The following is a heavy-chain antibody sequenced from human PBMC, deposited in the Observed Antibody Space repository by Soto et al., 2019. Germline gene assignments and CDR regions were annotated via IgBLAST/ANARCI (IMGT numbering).Heavy chain of an antibody. D-gene: IGHD6-6*01. CDR2: INAGNGNT. CDR3: ARATSGTSWFDP. Sequence: ASAEVCCKESGYTLNSYAMHWVRQAPGQRLEWMGWINAGNGNTKYSQKFQGRVTITRDTSASTAYMELSSLRSEDTAVYYCARATSGTSWFDPWGQGTLVTVSS. J-gene: IGHJ5*02. V-gene: IGHV1-3*01. CDR1: GYTLNSYA.